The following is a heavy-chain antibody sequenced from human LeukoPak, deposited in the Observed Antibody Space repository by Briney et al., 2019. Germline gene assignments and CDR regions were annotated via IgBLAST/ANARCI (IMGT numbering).Heavy chain of an antibody. D-gene: IGHD1-1*01. CDR2: VSGSSGYT. CDR3: ARETGTTAYFDY. Sequence: GGTLRLSSEASGFTFSDYYMSWVRQAPGKGLEWVSYVSGSSGYTKYADSVKGRLTISRDNAKNSLYLQVNSLRAEDTAVYYCARETGTTAYFDYWGQGTPVTVSS. V-gene: IGHV3-11*06. CDR1: GFTFSDYY. J-gene: IGHJ4*02.